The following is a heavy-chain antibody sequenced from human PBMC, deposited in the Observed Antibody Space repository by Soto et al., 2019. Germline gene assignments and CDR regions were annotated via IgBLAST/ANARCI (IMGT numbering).Heavy chain of an antibody. CDR1: GFTFSSYA. CDR3: AKDHRDGYNMGWYFDL. Sequence: GGSSTLSSAASGFTFSSYAMHWVRQAPGKGLEWVAVISYDGSNKYYADSVKGRFTISRDNSKNTLYLQMNSLRAEDTAVYYCAKDHRDGYNMGWYFDLWGRGTLVPVSS. D-gene: IGHD5-12*01. CDR2: ISYDGSNK. V-gene: IGHV3-30-3*01. J-gene: IGHJ2*01.